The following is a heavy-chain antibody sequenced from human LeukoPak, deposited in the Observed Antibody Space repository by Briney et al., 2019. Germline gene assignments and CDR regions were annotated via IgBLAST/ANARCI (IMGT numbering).Heavy chain of an antibody. CDR2: ISYDGSNK. CDR1: GFTFSSYA. CDR3: ARERDYYDILTGYYG. Sequence: GGSLRLSCAASGFTFSSYAMHWVRQAPGKGLEWVAVISYDGSNKYYADSVKGRFTISRDNSKNTLYLQMNSLRAEDTAVYYCARERDYYDILTGYYGWGQGTLVTVSS. J-gene: IGHJ4*02. V-gene: IGHV3-30*04. D-gene: IGHD3-9*01.